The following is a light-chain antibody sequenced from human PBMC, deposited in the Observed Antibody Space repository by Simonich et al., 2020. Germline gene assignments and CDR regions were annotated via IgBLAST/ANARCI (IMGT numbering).Light chain of an antibody. CDR3: SSYTSSSTWV. CDR1: SSDVGGYNY. Sequence: QSALTQPASVSGSPGQSITISCTGTSSDVGGYNYVSWYQQHPGKAPKLMIYGVSKRPSGVSKRFSGSKSGNTASLTSAGLQAEDEADYYCSSYTSSSTWVFGGGTKLTVL. J-gene: IGLJ3*02. V-gene: IGLV2-14*01. CDR2: GVS.